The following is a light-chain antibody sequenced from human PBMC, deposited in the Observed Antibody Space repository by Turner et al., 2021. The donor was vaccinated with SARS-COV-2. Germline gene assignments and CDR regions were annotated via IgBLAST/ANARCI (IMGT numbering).Light chain of an antibody. Sequence: DIQMTQSPSSLSASVGDRVTITCQASQDISNYLNWYQQKPGKAPKLLIYDASNLETGVPSRFSGSGSGTDFTFTISSLQPEDIATYYCQQYDNLLTFGGGTKVES. CDR2: DAS. V-gene: IGKV1-33*01. CDR1: QDISNY. J-gene: IGKJ4*01. CDR3: QQYDNLLT.